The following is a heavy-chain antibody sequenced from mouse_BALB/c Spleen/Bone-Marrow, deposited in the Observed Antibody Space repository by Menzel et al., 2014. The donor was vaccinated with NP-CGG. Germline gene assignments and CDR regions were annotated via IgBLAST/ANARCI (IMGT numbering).Heavy chain of an antibody. CDR1: GYTFTNYW. CDR3: ARGYQRILAY. V-gene: IGHV1-7*01. Sequence: VKLLESGAERAKPGASVKMSCKASGYTFTNYWMHWVKQRPGQGLEWIGYINPSTGYTEYNQKFKDKATLTADKSSSTAYMQLSSLTSEDSAVYYCARGYQRILAYWGQGTLVTVSA. CDR2: INPSTGYT. J-gene: IGHJ3*01.